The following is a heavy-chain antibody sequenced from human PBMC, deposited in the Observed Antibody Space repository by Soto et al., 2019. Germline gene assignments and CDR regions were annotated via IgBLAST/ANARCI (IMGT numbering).Heavy chain of an antibody. J-gene: IGHJ4*02. CDR1: GFTLSTYD. V-gene: IGHV3-30*03. CDR2: MSFDESNK. D-gene: IGHD4-17*01. Sequence: WGSLRLSCAASGFTLSTYDMHWVRQAPGKGLEWVTLMSFDESNKYYADSVKGRFTISRDNSKNTLYLQMNSLRAEDTAVYYCARGRLPNEYWGQGTLVTVSS. CDR3: ARGRLPNEY.